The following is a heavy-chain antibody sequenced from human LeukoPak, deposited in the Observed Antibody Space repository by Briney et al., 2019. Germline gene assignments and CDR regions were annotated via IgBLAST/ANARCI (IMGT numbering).Heavy chain of an antibody. CDR1: GGSISSYY. J-gene: IGHJ4*02. CDR3: ARDGYYYDSTGYSGDY. D-gene: IGHD3-22*01. Sequence: PSETLSLTCTVSGGSISSYYWSWIRQPAGKGLEWIGRIYTSGSTNYNPSLKSRVTMSVDTSKNQFSVKLSSATAADTAVYYCARDGYYYDSTGYSGDYWGQGTLVTVSS. CDR2: IYTSGST. V-gene: IGHV4-4*07.